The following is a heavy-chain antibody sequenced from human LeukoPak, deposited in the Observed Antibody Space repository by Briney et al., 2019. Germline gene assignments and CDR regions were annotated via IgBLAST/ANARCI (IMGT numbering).Heavy chain of an antibody. CDR1: GYTFTSYD. CDR3: ARANYDYVWGSYRYTRRRFDY. Sequence: ASVKVSCKASGYTFTSYDINWVRQATGQGLEWMGWMNPNSGNTGYAQKFQGRVTMTRNTSISTAYMELSSLRSEDTAVYYCARANYDYVWGSYRYTRRRFDYWGQGTLVTVSS. D-gene: IGHD3-16*02. J-gene: IGHJ4*02. CDR2: MNPNSGNT. V-gene: IGHV1-8*01.